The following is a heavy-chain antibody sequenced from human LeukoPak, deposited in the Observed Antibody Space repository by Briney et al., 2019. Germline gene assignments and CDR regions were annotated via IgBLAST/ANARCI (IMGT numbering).Heavy chain of an antibody. D-gene: IGHD2-2*02. Sequence: GGSLRLSCAASGFTFSDYYMSWIRQAPGKGLEWVSYISSSGSTIYYADSVKGRFTISRDNAKNSLYLQMNNLRAEDTAVYYCARAVVVPAAIGGYYYGMDVWGQGTTVTVSS. J-gene: IGHJ6*02. CDR1: GFTFSDYY. CDR2: ISSSGSTI. CDR3: ARAVVVPAAIGGYYYGMDV. V-gene: IGHV3-11*01.